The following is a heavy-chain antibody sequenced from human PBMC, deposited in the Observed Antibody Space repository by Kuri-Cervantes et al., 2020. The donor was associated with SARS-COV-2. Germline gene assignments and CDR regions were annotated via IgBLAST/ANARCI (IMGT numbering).Heavy chain of an antibody. CDR2: ISGSGGST. V-gene: IGHV3-23*01. D-gene: IGHD2-15*01. J-gene: IGHJ4*02. CDR3: ARRPGQSVGFDY. CDR1: GFTFSSYA. Sequence: GESLKISCAASGFTFSSYAMSWVRQAPGKGLEWVSAISGSGGSTYYADSVKGRFTISRDNSKNTLYPQMNSLRAEDTATYYCARRPGQSVGFDYWGQGTLVTVSS.